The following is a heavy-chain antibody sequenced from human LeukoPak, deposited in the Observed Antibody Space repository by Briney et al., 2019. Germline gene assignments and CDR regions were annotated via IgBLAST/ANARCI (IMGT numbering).Heavy chain of an antibody. J-gene: IGHJ4*02. D-gene: IGHD5-18*01. V-gene: IGHV1-69*13. CDR3: AAVLDTAMVNFDY. CDR1: GGTFSSYA. CDR2: IIPIFGTA. Sequence: SVKVSCKASGGTFSSYAISWVRQAPGQGLEWMGGIIPIFGTANYAQKFQGRVTITADESTSTAYMELSSLRSEDTAAYYCAAVLDTAMVNFDYWGQGTLVTVSS.